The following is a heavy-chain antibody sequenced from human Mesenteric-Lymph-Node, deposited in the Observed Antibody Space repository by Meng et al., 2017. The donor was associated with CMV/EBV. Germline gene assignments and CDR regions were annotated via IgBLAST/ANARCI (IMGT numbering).Heavy chain of an antibody. CDR1: GGSISSSSYY. Sequence: SETLSLTCTVSGGSISSSSYYWGWIRQPPGKGLEWIGSVFYSGTTYDNPSLKSRVTISVDTSKNQFSLRLRSVTAADTAVYYCAKDSTAAGTFDYWGQGTLVTVSS. CDR3: AKDSTAAGTFDY. V-gene: IGHV4-39*07. J-gene: IGHJ4*02. D-gene: IGHD6-13*01. CDR2: VFYSGTT.